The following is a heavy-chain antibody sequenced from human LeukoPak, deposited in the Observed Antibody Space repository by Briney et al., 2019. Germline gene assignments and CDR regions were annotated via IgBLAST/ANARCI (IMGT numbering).Heavy chain of an antibody. Sequence: GGSLRLSCAASGFTFSSYEMNWVRQAPGKGLEWVSYISGSGSTIYYADSVKGRFTISRDNAKNSLSLQMNSLRAEDTAVYYCAELGITMIGGVWGKGTTVTISS. CDR3: AELGITMIGGV. J-gene: IGHJ6*04. D-gene: IGHD3-10*02. CDR2: ISGSGSTI. V-gene: IGHV3-48*03. CDR1: GFTFSSYE.